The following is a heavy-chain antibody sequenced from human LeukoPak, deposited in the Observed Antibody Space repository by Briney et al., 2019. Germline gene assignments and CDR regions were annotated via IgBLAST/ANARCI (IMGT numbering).Heavy chain of an antibody. V-gene: IGHV4-61*05. Sequence: SETLSLTCTVSGGSISSSSYYWGWIRQPPGEGLEWIGHIYYSGSTNYNPSLKSRVTISLDRSEKQLSLKLTSVTAADTAVYYCARVFSGFDSWGQGTLVTVSS. CDR2: IYYSGST. J-gene: IGHJ4*02. D-gene: IGHD2-21*01. CDR1: GGSISSSSYY. CDR3: ARVFSGFDS.